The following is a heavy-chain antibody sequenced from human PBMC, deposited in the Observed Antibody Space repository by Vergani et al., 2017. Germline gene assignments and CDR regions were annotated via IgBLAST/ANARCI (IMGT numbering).Heavy chain of an antibody. D-gene: IGHD3-10*01. V-gene: IGHV5-51*01. CDR2: IYPGDSDT. CDR3: SRLPTSRRDIDRGVIIEVHYYWFFFC. CDR1: GYSFTSYW. J-gene: IGHJ2*01. Sequence: EVQLVQSGAEVKKPGESLKISCKGSGYSFTSYWIGWVRQMPGKGLEWMGIIYPGDSDTRYSPSFQGQVTISADKSISTAYLPWSSLKASDTAMYYCSRLPTSRRDIDRGVIIEVHYYWFFFCWGGSPLVAFSA.